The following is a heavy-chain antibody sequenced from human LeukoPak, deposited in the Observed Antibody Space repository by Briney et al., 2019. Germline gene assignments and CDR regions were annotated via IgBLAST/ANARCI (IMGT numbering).Heavy chain of an antibody. J-gene: IGHJ6*03. CDR1: GFSFSDFY. D-gene: IGHD2-21*01. Sequence: GGSLRLSCAASGFSFSDFYMSWIRQAPGKGLEWVAYISGNGKTTYYADSAKGRFTISRDNSKNSLYLQMNSLRAEDTAVYYCASPPASAAYYYFYSMDVWGKGTMVTVSS. V-gene: IGHV3-11*04. CDR2: ISGNGKTT. CDR3: ASPPASAAYYYFYSMDV.